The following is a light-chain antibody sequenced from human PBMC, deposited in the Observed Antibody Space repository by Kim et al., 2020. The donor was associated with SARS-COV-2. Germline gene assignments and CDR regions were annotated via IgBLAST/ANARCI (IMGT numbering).Light chain of an antibody. CDR3: QKCDSAPWT. J-gene: IGKJ1*01. CDR2: AAS. Sequence: ASVGDRVPSTCRARQAISNYLAWVQLKPGKAPTLLIYAASALQPGVPSRFSGSGSGTDFTLTVTSLQPEDVATYYCQKCDSAPWTFGQGTKVDIK. V-gene: IGKV1-27*01. CDR1: QAISNY.